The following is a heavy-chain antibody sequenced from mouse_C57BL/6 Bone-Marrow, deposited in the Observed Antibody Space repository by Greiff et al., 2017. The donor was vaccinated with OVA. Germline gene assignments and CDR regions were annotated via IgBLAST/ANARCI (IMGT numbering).Heavy chain of an antibody. CDR3: ARWGIGRWFAY. CDR1: GYTFTSYG. Sequence: VQLQQSGAELARPGASVQLSCKASGYTFTSYGISWVKQRTGQGLEWIGEIYPRSGNTYYNEKFKGKATLTADKSSSAAYMGLRSLTSEDSAVYFCARWGIGRWFAYWGQGTLVTVSA. J-gene: IGHJ3*01. D-gene: IGHD2-14*01. V-gene: IGHV1-81*01. CDR2: IYPRSGNT.